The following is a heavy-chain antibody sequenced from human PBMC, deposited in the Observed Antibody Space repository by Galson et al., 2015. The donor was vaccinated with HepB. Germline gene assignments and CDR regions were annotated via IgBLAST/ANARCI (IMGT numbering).Heavy chain of an antibody. CDR1: GFTFSSYA. Sequence: SLRLSCAASGFTFSSYAMSWVRQAPGKGLEWVSAISGSGGSTYYADSVKGRFTISRDNSKNTLYLQMNSLRAEDTAVYYCAKVPALFITMVRGAAHYYFDYWGQGALVTVSS. D-gene: IGHD3-10*01. CDR2: ISGSGGST. V-gene: IGHV3-23*01. CDR3: AKVPALFITMVRGAAHYYFDY. J-gene: IGHJ4*02.